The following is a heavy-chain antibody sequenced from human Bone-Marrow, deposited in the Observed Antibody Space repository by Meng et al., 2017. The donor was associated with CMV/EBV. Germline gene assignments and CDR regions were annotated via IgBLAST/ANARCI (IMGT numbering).Heavy chain of an antibody. CDR1: GFTFSNYY. D-gene: IGHD4-11*01. CDR3: ARGFAFSNYYQDFFDS. J-gene: IGHJ4*02. Sequence: GESLKISCAASGFTFSNYYMTWIRQAPGKGLEWISYVSHIGTTVYYADYVQGRFTVSRDNAENSLSLQMNSLRVEDTAVYYCARGFAFSNYYQDFFDSWGQGTLVTVSS. V-gene: IGHV3-11*04. CDR2: VSHIGTTV.